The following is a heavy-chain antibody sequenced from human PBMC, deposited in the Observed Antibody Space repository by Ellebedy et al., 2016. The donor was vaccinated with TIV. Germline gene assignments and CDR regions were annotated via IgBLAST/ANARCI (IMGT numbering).Heavy chain of an antibody. CDR1: GGTFSSYA. J-gene: IGHJ6*02. Sequence: SVKVSXXASGGTFSSYAISWVRQAPGQGLEWMGGIIPIFGTANYAQKFQGRVTITADESTSTAYMELSSLRSEDTAVYYCARAWGGDCSSTSCYAYYYGMDVWGQGTTVTVSS. CDR2: IIPIFGTA. V-gene: IGHV1-69*13. CDR3: ARAWGGDCSSTSCYAYYYGMDV. D-gene: IGHD2-2*01.